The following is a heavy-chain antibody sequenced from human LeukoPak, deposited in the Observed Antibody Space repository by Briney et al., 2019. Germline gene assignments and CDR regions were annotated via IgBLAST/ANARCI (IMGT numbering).Heavy chain of an antibody. D-gene: IGHD3-16*01. CDR2: IYYSGST. CDR3: ARVITVRGVIFDY. Sequence: SETLSLTCTVSGGSFSTYYWSWIRQPPGKGLEWIGYIYYSGSTNYNPSLKGRVAISVDTSKSQFSLKLSSVTAADTAVYYCARVITVRGVIFDYWGQGTLVTVSS. J-gene: IGHJ4*02. CDR1: GGSFSTYY. V-gene: IGHV4-59*01.